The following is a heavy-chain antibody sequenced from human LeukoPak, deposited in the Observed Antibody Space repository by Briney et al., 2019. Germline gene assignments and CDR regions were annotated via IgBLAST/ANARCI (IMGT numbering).Heavy chain of an antibody. CDR3: ARESGNYCSSNSCSGKDAFDI. J-gene: IGHJ3*02. Sequence: ASVKVSCKASGYTFTGYYMHWVRQAPGQGLEWMGWINPNSGGTNYAQKFQGWVTMTRDTSISTAYMELSRLRSDDTAVYYCARESGNYCSSNSCSGKDAFDIWGQGTMVTVSS. V-gene: IGHV1-2*04. CDR2: INPNSGGT. CDR1: GYTFTGYY. D-gene: IGHD2-2*01.